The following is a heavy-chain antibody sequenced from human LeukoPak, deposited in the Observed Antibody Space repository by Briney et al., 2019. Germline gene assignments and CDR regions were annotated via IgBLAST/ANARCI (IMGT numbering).Heavy chain of an antibody. CDR3: ARQPGGTAAFDI. Sequence: SETLSLTCTVSGGSINNYYWSWIRQPPGKGLEWIGYIYYTGGETNYNPSLKSRLTISVDTSKNQFSLMLPSVTAADTAVYYCARQPGGTAAFDIWAQGTMVTVSS. J-gene: IGHJ3*02. D-gene: IGHD1-14*01. V-gene: IGHV4-59*08. CDR2: IYYTGGET. CDR1: GGSINNYY.